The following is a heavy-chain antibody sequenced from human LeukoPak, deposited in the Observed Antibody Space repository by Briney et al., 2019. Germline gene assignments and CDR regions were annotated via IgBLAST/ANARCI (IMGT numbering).Heavy chain of an antibody. CDR3: AKTDSIRYSSCWYRSVQYPAKDYYYYYMDV. D-gene: IGHD6-19*01. CDR1: GFTFSSYA. CDR2: ISGSGGST. Sequence: GGSVTLSCAASGFTFSSYAMSWVRQAPGKGLERVSAISGSGGSTYYADSVKGRFTISRDNSKNTLYLQMNSLRAEDTAVYYCAKTDSIRYSSCWYRSVQYPAKDYYYYYMDVWGKGTTVTLSS. J-gene: IGHJ6*03. V-gene: IGHV3-23*01.